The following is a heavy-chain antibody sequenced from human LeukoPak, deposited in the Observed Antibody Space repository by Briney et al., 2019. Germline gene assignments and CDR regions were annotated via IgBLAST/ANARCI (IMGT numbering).Heavy chain of an antibody. CDR1: GYTFTTYN. Sequence: EASVKVSCKASGYTFTTYNINWVRQAPGQGLEWMGGIIPIFGTANYAQKFQGRVTITADESTSTAYMELSSLRSEDTAVYYCARGVGVNYYGSGSYDYWGQGTLVTVSS. D-gene: IGHD3-10*01. CDR3: ARGVGVNYYGSGSYDY. J-gene: IGHJ4*02. V-gene: IGHV1-69*13. CDR2: IIPIFGTA.